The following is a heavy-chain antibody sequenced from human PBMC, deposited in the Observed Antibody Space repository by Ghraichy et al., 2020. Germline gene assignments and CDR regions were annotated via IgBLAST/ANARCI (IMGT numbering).Heavy chain of an antibody. CDR3: ARGFLDIVVVPAAPTTYYYYYGMDV. J-gene: IGHJ6*02. CDR1: GGSFSGYY. CDR2: INHSGST. Sequence: SETLSLTCAVYGGSFSGYYWSWIRQPPGKGLEWIGEINHSGSTNYNPSLKSRVTISVDTSKNQFSLKLSSVTAADTAVYYCARGFLDIVVVPAAPTTYYYYYGMDVWGQGTTVTVSS. V-gene: IGHV4-34*01. D-gene: IGHD2-2*03.